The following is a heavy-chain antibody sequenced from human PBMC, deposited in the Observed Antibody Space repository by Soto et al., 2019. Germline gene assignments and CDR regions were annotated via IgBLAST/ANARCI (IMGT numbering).Heavy chain of an antibody. J-gene: IGHJ5*02. Sequence: QVQLVQSGAEVKKPGSSVKVSCKASGGTFSTYTITWVRQAPGQGLEWMGRIIPIIGIINYAQKFQGRVTISADKFTATAYMALTGPRSDETAVYYCAGDPDSHYNDSHASSYPWGQGTLVTVSS. V-gene: IGHV1-69*08. CDR2: IIPIIGII. D-gene: IGHD4-4*01. CDR1: GGTFSTYT. CDR3: AGDPDSHYNDSHASSYP.